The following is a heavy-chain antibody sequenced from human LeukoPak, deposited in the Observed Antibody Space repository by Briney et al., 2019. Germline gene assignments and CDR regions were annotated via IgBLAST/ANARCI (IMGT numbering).Heavy chain of an antibody. CDR1: GYTFTDYY. D-gene: IGHD1-1*01. J-gene: IGHJ5*02. V-gene: IGHV1-2*02. Sequence: ASVKVSCKASGYTFTDYYMHWVRQAPGQGPEWMGWINPNNGDTFYAQNFQSRVTMTRDRSITTAYMELSSLRSDDTAVYYCARDSSGAGGWFDPWGQGTQVTVSS. CDR3: ARDSSGAGGWFDP. CDR2: INPNNGDT.